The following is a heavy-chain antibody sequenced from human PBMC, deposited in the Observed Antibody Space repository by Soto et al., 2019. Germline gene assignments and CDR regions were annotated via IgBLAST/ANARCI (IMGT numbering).Heavy chain of an antibody. V-gene: IGHV1-2*02. Sequence: ASVKVSCKTSGDSFNDYYIHWVRQAPGQGLEWLGWINPNGGATKYAQKFQGRVTVTRDTSIRTVYMELSSLRSDDTALYYCARESGGATATLDYYYFYLDVWDKGTTVTVSS. J-gene: IGHJ6*03. CDR1: GDSFNDYY. CDR3: ARESGGATATLDYYYFYLDV. D-gene: IGHD5-12*01. CDR2: INPNGGAT.